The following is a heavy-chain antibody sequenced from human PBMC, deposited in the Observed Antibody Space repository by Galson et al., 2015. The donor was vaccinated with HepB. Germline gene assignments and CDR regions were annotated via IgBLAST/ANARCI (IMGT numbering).Heavy chain of an antibody. J-gene: IGHJ4*02. V-gene: IGHV3-30*18. CDR1: GFTFSGYA. CDR2: ISYDGSNK. CDR3: AKADVAYSSSSAGFDY. Sequence: SLRLSCAASGFTFSGYAIHWVRQAPGKGLEWVAIISYDGSNKNYGDSVKGRFTISRDNSRNTLYVQMNSLRAEDTAVYYCAKADVAYSSSSAGFDYWGQGALVTVSS. D-gene: IGHD6-6*01.